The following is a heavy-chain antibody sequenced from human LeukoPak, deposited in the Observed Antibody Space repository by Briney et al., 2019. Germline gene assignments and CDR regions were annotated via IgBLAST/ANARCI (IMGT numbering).Heavy chain of an antibody. CDR1: GFTFDDYA. J-gene: IGHJ3*02. V-gene: IGHV3-9*03. Sequence: GRSLRLSCAASGFTFDDYAMHWVRQAPGKGLEWVSGISWNSGSIGYADSVKGRFTISRDNAKNSLYLQMNSLRAEDMALYYCAKGVAAAGPDAFDIWGQGTMVTVSS. CDR2: ISWNSGSI. CDR3: AKGVAAAGPDAFDI. D-gene: IGHD6-13*01.